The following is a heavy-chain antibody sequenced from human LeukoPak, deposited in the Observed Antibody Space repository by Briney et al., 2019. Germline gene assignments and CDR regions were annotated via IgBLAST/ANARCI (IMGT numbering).Heavy chain of an antibody. D-gene: IGHD3-10*01. CDR1: GFTFSSYS. CDR2: ISSSSSTI. CDR3: ARVDYYGPGSSSFDY. Sequence: GGSLRLSCAASGFTFSSYSMNWVRQAPGKGLEWVSYISSSSSTIYYADSVKGRFTISRDNAKNSLYLQMNSLRAEDTAVYYCARVDYYGPGSSSFDYWGQGTLVTVSS. J-gene: IGHJ4*02. V-gene: IGHV3-48*04.